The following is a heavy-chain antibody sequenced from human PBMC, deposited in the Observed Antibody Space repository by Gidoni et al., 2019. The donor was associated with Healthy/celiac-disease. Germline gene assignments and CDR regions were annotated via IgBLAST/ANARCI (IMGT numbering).Heavy chain of an antibody. CDR2: ISSGGST. D-gene: IGHD3-10*01. Sequence: EVQLVESGGGLVQPGGSLRLSCAASGFTVSSNYMSWVRQAPGKGLEWVSVISSGGSTYYADSVKGRFTISRHNSKNTLYLQMNSLRAEDTAVYYCARDSYGSGSYYNKYYYYGMDVWGQGTTVTVSS. CDR1: GFTVSSNY. V-gene: IGHV3-53*04. CDR3: ARDSYGSGSYYNKYYYYGMDV. J-gene: IGHJ6*02.